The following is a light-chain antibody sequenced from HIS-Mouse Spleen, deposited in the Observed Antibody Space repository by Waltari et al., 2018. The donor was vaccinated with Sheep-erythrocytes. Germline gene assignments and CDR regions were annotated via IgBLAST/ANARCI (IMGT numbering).Light chain of an antibody. CDR1: SSDVGGYNE. J-gene: IGLJ3*02. CDR2: EVS. V-gene: IGLV2-8*01. Sequence: QSALTQPPSASGSPGQSVTIPCTGTSSDVGGYNEVSWYQQHPGKAPKLMIYEVSKRPSGFPDRFSGSKPGTTASLTVSGLQAEDEADYYCSSYAGSNNWVFGGGTKLTVL. CDR3: SSYAGSNNWV.